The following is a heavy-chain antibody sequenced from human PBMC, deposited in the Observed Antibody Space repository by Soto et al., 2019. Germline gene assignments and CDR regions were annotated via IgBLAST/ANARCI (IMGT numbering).Heavy chain of an antibody. D-gene: IGHD3-22*01. V-gene: IGHV5-51*01. Sequence: GESLKISCKGSGYSFTTYWIGWVRQMPGKGLEWMGVIYPGDSDIRFSPSFQGQVTISADMSLSTAHLQWSSLRVSDTAMYYCARQAYHYDTNSFGYWGQGTLVTVS. CDR1: GYSFTTYW. CDR3: ARQAYHYDTNSFGY. CDR2: IYPGDSDI. J-gene: IGHJ4*02.